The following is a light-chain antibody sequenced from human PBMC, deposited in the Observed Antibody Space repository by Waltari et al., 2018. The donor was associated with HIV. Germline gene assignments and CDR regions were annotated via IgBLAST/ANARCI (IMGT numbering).Light chain of an antibody. CDR1: RSTIGNNH. CDR3: GTWDTSLNVWV. J-gene: IGLJ3*02. Sequence: QSVLTQPPSVSAAPGQKVTISCSGSRSTIGNNHLCRYQHLPGTAPKLLIYDNDRRPSGIPDRFSGSKSGTSATLGVSGLQTGDEADYYCGTWDTSLNVWVFGGGTKLTVL. CDR2: DND. V-gene: IGLV1-51*01.